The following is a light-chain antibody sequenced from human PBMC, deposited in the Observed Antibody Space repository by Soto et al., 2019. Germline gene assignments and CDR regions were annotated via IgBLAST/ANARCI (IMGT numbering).Light chain of an antibody. Sequence: DIVLTQSPGTLSLSPGERVILSCRTRQSISSSALAWYQQKPGQAPSLLIYGSSRRATGIPDRFSGSGSGTDFTLTISSLEPEDFAVYFCKQYVTSPYTFGQGTKLEI. V-gene: IGKV3-20*01. J-gene: IGKJ2*01. CDR3: KQYVTSPYT. CDR1: QSISSSA. CDR2: GSS.